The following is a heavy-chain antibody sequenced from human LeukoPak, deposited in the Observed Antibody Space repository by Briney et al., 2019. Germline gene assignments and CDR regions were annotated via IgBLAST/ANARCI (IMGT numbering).Heavy chain of an antibody. V-gene: IGHV3-53*01. J-gene: IGHJ4*02. CDR3: ARGDDSGYYAYFDY. D-gene: IGHD3-22*01. CDR2: IYTGGNT. CDR1: RFTGDSNY. Sequence: GGSVRLSCAASRFTGDSNYRRWVRQAPGKGREGVSTIYTGGNTYYAASVKGRFTISRDFSKNTVFLHMNSLRAEDTAMYYCARGDDSGYYAYFDYWGEGALVTVSS.